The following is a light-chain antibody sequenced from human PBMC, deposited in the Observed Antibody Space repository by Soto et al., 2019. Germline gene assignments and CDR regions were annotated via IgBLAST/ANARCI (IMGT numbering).Light chain of an antibody. CDR2: LNSDGSH. CDR1: SGHSSYA. Sequence: QPVLTQSPSASASLGASVKLTCTLSSGHSSYAIAWHQQQTEKGPRYLMKLNSDGSHSKGDGIPDRFSGSSSGAERYLTISSLQSEDEADYYCQTWGSGIPVVFGGGTQLTVL. V-gene: IGLV4-69*01. CDR3: QTWGSGIPVV. J-gene: IGLJ2*01.